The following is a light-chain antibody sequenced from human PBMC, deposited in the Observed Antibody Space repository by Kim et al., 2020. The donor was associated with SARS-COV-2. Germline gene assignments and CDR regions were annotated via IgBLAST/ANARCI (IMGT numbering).Light chain of an antibody. Sequence: SPGERAPLSCRASQSVSSYLAWYKQNPGQAPRLLIYDASNRATGIPARFSGSGSGTDFTLTISSLEPEDFAVYYCQQRSNWPSFTFGPGTKVDIK. J-gene: IGKJ3*01. CDR2: DAS. CDR1: QSVSSY. V-gene: IGKV3-11*01. CDR3: QQRSNWPSFT.